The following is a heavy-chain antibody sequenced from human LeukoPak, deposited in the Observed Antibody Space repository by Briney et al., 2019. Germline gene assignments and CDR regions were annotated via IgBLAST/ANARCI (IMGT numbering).Heavy chain of an antibody. J-gene: IGHJ4*02. V-gene: IGHV1-2*02. CDR1: GGTFSSYA. CDR2: INPNSGGT. D-gene: IGHD3-22*01. CDR3: ASGTYYYDSSGSKADY. Sequence: GASVKVSCKASGGTFSSYAISWVRQAPGQGLEWIGWINPNSGGTNYAQKFQGRVTMTRDTSISTAYMELSRLRSDDTAVYYCASGTYYYDSSGSKADYWGQGTLVTVSS.